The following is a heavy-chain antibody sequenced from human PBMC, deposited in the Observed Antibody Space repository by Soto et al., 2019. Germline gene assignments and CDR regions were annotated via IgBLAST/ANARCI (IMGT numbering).Heavy chain of an antibody. CDR2: ISAVTGDT. CDR3: AREAGWQRMVPYD. CDR1: GYTFTSYG. J-gene: IGHJ4*02. V-gene: IGHV1-18*04. D-gene: IGHD6-25*01. Sequence: QVQLVQSGTEVKKPGASVNVSCKAFGYTFTSYGFSWVRQVPGQGLERLGWISAVTGDTQYAQTMKGRLTVTTDTSTTTVHMELRSLTPADTAVYYCAREAGWQRMVPYDWGQGTLVTVS.